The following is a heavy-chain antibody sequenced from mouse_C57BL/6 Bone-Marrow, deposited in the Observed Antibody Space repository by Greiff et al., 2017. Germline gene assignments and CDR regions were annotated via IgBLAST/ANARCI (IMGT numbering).Heavy chain of an antibody. V-gene: IGHV1-63*01. D-gene: IGHD1-2*01. CDR3: ARSYDYGWWFAY. CDR2: IYPGGGYT. Sequence: QVQLQQSGAELVRPGPSVKMSCKASGYTFTNYWIGWAKQRPGHGLEWIGDIYPGGGYTNYNENFKGKATLTADKSSSTAYMQFSSLTSEDSAIYYCARSYDYGWWFAYGGQGTLVTVSA. J-gene: IGHJ3*01. CDR1: GYTFTNYW.